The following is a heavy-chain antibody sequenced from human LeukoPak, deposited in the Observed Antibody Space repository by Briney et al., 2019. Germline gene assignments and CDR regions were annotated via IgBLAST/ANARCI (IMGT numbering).Heavy chain of an antibody. CDR3: AKSDSSSWYGNFNH. CDR2: INSDGSSI. CDR1: GFTSSSYW. D-gene: IGHD6-13*01. V-gene: IGHV3-74*01. Sequence: GGSLRLSCAASGFTSSSYWMHWVRRAPGKGLVWVSRINSDGSSINYADSVKGRFTISRDNAKNTLYLQMNSLRAEDAAVYYCAKSDSSSWYGNFNHWGQGTLVTVSS. J-gene: IGHJ4*02.